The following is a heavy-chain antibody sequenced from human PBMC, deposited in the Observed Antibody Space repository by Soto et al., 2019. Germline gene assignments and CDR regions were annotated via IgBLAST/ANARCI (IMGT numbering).Heavy chain of an antibody. CDR3: VSDKDTEGQMVLDS. J-gene: IGHJ4*02. V-gene: IGHV3-21*06. D-gene: IGHD2-8*01. Sequence: DVQLVESGGGLVKPGGSLRLSCAASGFTFSSFVMHWVRQAPGKGLEWVSSISTNSGSIYYGDSVKGRFTISRDNAKNLLSLQSTNLRAEDTAVYYCVSDKDTEGQMVLDSWGQGTLVTVSS. CDR2: ISTNSGSI. CDR1: GFTFSSFV.